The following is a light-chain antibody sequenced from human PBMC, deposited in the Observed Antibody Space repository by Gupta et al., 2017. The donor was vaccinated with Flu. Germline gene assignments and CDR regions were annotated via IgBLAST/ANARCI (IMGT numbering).Light chain of an antibody. CDR2: DVS. CDR1: SSDVGGYKY. CDR3: CSYAGSNTGV. J-gene: IGLJ2*01. Sequence: SSDVGGYKYVSWYQQHPGKAPKLMIYDVSKRPSGVPDRFSGSKSGNTASLTISGLQADDEADYYCCSYAGSNTGVFGGGTKLTVL. V-gene: IGLV2-11*01.